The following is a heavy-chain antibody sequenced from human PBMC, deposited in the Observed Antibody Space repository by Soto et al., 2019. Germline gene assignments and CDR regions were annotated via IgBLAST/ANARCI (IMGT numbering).Heavy chain of an antibody. CDR1: GFTFSSYA. CDR2: ISGSGGST. J-gene: IGHJ6*02. V-gene: IGHV3-23*01. Sequence: HPGGSLRLSCAASGFTFSSYAMSWVRQAPGKGLEWVSAISGSGGSTYYADSVKGRFTISRDNSKNTLYLQMNSLRAEDTAVYYCASSSTEAASYYYGMDVWGQGTRVTVSS. CDR3: ASSSTEAASYYYGMDV. D-gene: IGHD6-13*01.